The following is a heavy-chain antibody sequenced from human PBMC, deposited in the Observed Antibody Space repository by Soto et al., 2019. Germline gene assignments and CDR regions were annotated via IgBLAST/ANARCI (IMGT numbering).Heavy chain of an antibody. CDR2: ISGSGGST. CDR3: ANAASEPNDIVVVVAANNCFDP. D-gene: IGHD2-15*01. Sequence: PGGSLRLSCAASGFTFSSYAMSWVRQAPGKGLEWVSAISGSGGSTYYADSVKGRFTISRDNSKNTLYLQMNSLRAEDTAVYYCANAASEPNDIVVVVAANNCFDPWGQGTLVTVSS. J-gene: IGHJ5*02. V-gene: IGHV3-23*01. CDR1: GFTFSSYA.